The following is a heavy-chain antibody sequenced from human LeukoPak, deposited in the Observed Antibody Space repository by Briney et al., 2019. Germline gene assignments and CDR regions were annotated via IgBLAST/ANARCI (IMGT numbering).Heavy chain of an antibody. CDR1: GFTFSSYS. CDR2: ISSSSSTI. V-gene: IGHV3-48*04. D-gene: IGHD2-2*01. CDR3: ARDCSSTSCYGFGYYYGMDV. J-gene: IGHJ6*02. Sequence: GGSLRLSCAASGFTFSSYSMNWVRQAPGKGLEWVSYISSSSSTIYYADSVKGRFTISRDNAKNSLYLQMNSLRAEDTAVYYCARDCSSTSCYGFGYYYGMDVWGQGTTVTVSS.